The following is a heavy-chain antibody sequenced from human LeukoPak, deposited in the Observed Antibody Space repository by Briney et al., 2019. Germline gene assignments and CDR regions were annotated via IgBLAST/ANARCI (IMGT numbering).Heavy chain of an antibody. J-gene: IGHJ4*02. Sequence: GGSLRLSCAASGFTLSSYEMNWVRQAPGKGLEWVSYISSSGNTIYYADPVKGRFTISRDNAKNSLYLQMNSLRAEDTAVYYCARALEFDYWGQGTLVTVSS. CDR1: GFTLSSYE. CDR2: ISSSGNTI. CDR3: ARALEFDY. V-gene: IGHV3-48*03.